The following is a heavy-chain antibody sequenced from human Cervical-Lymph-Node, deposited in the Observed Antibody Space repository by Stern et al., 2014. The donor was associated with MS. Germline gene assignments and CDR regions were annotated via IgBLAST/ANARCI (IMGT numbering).Heavy chain of an antibody. D-gene: IGHD3-10*01. J-gene: IGHJ6*02. CDR3: ARDLLWFGGFDWGAMDV. Sequence: VQLVESGGGVIQPGRSLRLSCAATGFTFSSYAMQWVRQAPGQGLEWVAVISYDGSKAYYADSVKGRFTISSDNSKKTLFMQMNSLRLEDTADYYCARDLLWFGGFDWGAMDVWGHGTTVTVSS. CDR2: ISYDGSKA. V-gene: IGHV3-30*16. CDR1: GFTFSSYA.